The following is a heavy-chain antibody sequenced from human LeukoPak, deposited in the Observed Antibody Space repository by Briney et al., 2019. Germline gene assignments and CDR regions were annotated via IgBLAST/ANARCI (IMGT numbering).Heavy chain of an antibody. Sequence: ASVKVSCRSSGYTFTNYGINWVRQAPGQGLEWMGWISAYNGNTNYAQKFQGRVTMTTDTSTSTAYMELRSLRSDDSAVYYCARDEIDYYGSGSYYGSFDYWGQGTLVTVSS. CDR2: ISAYNGNT. CDR3: ARDEIDYYGSGSYYGSFDY. D-gene: IGHD3-10*01. V-gene: IGHV1-18*01. CDR1: GYTFTNYG. J-gene: IGHJ4*02.